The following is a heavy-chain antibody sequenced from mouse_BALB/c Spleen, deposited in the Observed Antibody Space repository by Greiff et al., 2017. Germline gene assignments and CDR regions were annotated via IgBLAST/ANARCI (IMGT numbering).Heavy chain of an antibody. V-gene: IGHV5-17*02. Sequence: EVQGVESGGGLVQPGGSRKLSCAASGFTFSSFGMHWVRQAPEKGLEWVAYISSGSSTIYYADTVKGRFTISRDNPKNTLFLQMTSLRSEDTAMYYCARDYDEGFAYWGQGTLVTVSA. J-gene: IGHJ3*01. CDR3: ARDYDEGFAY. CDR1: GFTFSSFG. D-gene: IGHD2-4*01. CDR2: ISSGSSTI.